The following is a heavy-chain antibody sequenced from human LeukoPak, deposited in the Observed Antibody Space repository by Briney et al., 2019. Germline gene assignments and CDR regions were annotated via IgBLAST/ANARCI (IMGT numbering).Heavy chain of an antibody. D-gene: IGHD3-10*01. CDR3: ARARQIISHDAFDI. CDR2: IIPIFGTA. J-gene: IGHJ3*02. Sequence: SVKVSCKASGGTFSSYAISWVRQAPGQGLEWMGGIIPIFGTANYAQKFQGRVTITADESTSTAYMELSSLRSEDTAVYYCARARQIISHDAFDIWGQGTMVTVSS. V-gene: IGHV1-69*01. CDR1: GGTFSSYA.